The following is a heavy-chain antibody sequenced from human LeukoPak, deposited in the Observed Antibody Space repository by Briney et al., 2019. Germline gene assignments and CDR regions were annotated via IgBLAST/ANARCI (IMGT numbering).Heavy chain of an antibody. CDR2: MNPNSGNT. CDR1: GYTFTSYD. Sequence: GASVKVSCKASGYTFTSYDINWVRQATGQGLEWMGWMNPNSGNTGYAQKFQGRVTMTRNTSISTAYMELSSLRSEDTAVYYCARVPRCSGGSCSWVYLGYYYYMDVWGKGTTVTVSS. CDR3: ARVPRCSGGSCSWVYLGYYYYMDV. D-gene: IGHD2-15*01. V-gene: IGHV1-8*01. J-gene: IGHJ6*03.